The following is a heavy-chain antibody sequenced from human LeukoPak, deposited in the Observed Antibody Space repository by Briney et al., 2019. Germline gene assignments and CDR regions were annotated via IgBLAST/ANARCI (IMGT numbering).Heavy chain of an antibody. V-gene: IGHV3-21*01. CDR1: GFTFSSYS. Sequence: GGSLRLSCAASGFTFSSYSMNWVRQAPGKGLEWVSSISSSSSYIYYADSVKGRFTISRDNAKNSLYLQMNSLRAEDTAVYYCARDLGSSWPPDYWGQGTLVTVSS. CDR3: ARDLGSSWPPDY. J-gene: IGHJ4*02. D-gene: IGHD6-13*01. CDR2: ISSSSSYI.